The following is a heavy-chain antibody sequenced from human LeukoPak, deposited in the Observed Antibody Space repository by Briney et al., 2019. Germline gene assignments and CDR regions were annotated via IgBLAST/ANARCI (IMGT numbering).Heavy chain of an antibody. J-gene: IGHJ4*02. CDR2: IYYSGST. V-gene: IGHV4-39*01. D-gene: IGHD5-12*01. CDR3: AERGYSGYDYLDY. Sequence: SETLSLTCTVSGASINSYYWGWIRQPPGKGLEWIGSIYYSGSTYYNPSLKSRVTISVDTSKNQFSLKLSSVTAADTAVYYCAERGYSGYDYLDYWGQGTLVTVSS. CDR1: GASINSYY.